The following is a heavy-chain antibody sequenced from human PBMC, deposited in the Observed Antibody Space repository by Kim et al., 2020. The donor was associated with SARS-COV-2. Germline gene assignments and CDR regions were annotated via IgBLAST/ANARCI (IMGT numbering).Heavy chain of an antibody. CDR1: GFTFSSYW. Sequence: GGSLRLSCAASGFTFSSYWMSWVRQAPGKGLEWVANIKQDGSEKYYVDSVKGRFTISRDNAKNSQYLQMNSLRAEDTAVYYCARESELYGSGTRSWFDPWGQGTLVNLFS. J-gene: IGHJ5*02. CDR3: ARESELYGSGTRSWFDP. D-gene: IGHD3-10*01. CDR2: IKQDGSEK. V-gene: IGHV3-7*03.